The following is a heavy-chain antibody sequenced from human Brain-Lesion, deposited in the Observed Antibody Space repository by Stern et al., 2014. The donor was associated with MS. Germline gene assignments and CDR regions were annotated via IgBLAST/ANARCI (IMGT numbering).Heavy chain of an antibody. Sequence: DQLVESGGGVVQPGRPLRLSCVASGFTFGRCAMHWVRQAPGKGLEWVAGVSYDGSNKYYADSVKGRFTISRDNSQNTLYMQMSSLRPEDTAVYYCAKDRQYLTYFFDHWGQGSLVTVSS. D-gene: IGHD2/OR15-2a*01. CDR3: AKDRQYLTYFFDH. CDR1: GFTFGRCA. J-gene: IGHJ5*02. CDR2: VSYDGSNK. V-gene: IGHV3-30*18.